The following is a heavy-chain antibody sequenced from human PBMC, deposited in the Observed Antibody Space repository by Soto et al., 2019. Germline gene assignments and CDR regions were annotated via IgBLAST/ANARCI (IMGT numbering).Heavy chain of an antibody. CDR3: ARERPDGSRLDP. V-gene: IGHV4-30-4*01. J-gene: IGHJ5*02. CDR1: GGSITIGVYS. Sequence: QGQRQESGPGLLNPSQTLSPPGPVSGGSITIGVYSWVGFRKPQGRGLEWIGYIYNSGSTYYNPSLKSRVTISVDTSKNQFSLKLSSVTAADTAVYYCARERPDGSRLDPWGQGTLVTVSS. CDR2: IYNSGST. D-gene: IGHD6-13*01.